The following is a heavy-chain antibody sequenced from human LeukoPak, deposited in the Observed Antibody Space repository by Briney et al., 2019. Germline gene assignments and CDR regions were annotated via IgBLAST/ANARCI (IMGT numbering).Heavy chain of an antibody. CDR2: INPNRGCT. CDR3: ARGGLTGTWDYYYYLDV. Sequence: GASVKVSRKDSGYTFTGYYMHWVRQAPGQALEWIGWINPNRGCTNYAQKFQGRVTMTRDTSISTAYMELSRLRSDDTAVYYCARGGLTGTWDYYYYLDVWGKGTTVTVSS. D-gene: IGHD1-7*01. V-gene: IGHV1-2*02. CDR1: GYTFTGYY. J-gene: IGHJ6*03.